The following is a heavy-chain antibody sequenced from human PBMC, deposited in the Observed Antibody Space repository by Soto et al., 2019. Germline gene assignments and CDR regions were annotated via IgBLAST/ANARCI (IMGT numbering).Heavy chain of an antibody. J-gene: IGHJ4*02. V-gene: IGHV3-15*07. CDR1: GFTFSNAW. CDR3: TTDRHLYYDFWSGYYFDY. Sequence: PGGSLRLSCAASGFTFSNAWMNWVRQAPGKGLEWVGRIKSKTDGGTTDYAAPVKGRFTISRDDSKNTLYLQMNSLKTEDTAVYYCTTDRHLYYDFWSGYYFDYWGQGTLVTVSS. D-gene: IGHD3-3*01. CDR2: IKSKTDGGTT.